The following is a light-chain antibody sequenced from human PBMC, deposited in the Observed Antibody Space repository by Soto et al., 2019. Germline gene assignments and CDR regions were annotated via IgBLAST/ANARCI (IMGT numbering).Light chain of an antibody. CDR3: LQYYNFSWT. V-gene: IGKV1-6*01. Sequence: AIQVTQSPSSLSASVGDIVTITCRASQDIRNDLAWYQQRPGQAPHLLIFAAFNLQSGVPSRFSGGGSGTHFTLTISGLQPDDFANYYCLQYYNFSWTFGQGTKVDIK. CDR2: AAF. J-gene: IGKJ1*01. CDR1: QDIRND.